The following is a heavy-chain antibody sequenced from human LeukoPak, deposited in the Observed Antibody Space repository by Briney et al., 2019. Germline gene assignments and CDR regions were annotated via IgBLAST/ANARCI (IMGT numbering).Heavy chain of an antibody. J-gene: IGHJ4*02. CDR2: ISYDGSNK. CDR3: ARASSVSIAASFDY. Sequence: GRSLRLSCAASGFTFSSHAMHWVRQAPGKGLEWVAVISYDGSNKYYADSVKGRFTISRDNSKNTLYLQMNSLRAEDTAVYYCARASSVSIAASFDYWGQGTLVTVSS. V-gene: IGHV3-30-3*01. D-gene: IGHD6-6*01. CDR1: GFTFSSHA.